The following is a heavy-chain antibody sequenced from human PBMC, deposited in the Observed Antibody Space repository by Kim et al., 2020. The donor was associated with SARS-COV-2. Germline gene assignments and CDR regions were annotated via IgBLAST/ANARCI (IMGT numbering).Heavy chain of an antibody. Sequence: ADSVKGRFTISTDNSKNTLYLQMSSLRAEDTAVYYCVKDLFYDRTGGWDYWGQGTLVTVSS. D-gene: IGHD3-22*01. V-gene: IGHV3-64D*09. CDR3: VKDLFYDRTGGWDY. J-gene: IGHJ4*02.